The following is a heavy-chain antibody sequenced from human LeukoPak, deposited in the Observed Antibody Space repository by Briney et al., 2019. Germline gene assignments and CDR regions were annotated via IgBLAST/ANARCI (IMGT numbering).Heavy chain of an antibody. CDR1: GFTFSSYA. D-gene: IGHD3-9*01. Sequence: PGGSLRLSRAASGFTFSSYAMSWVRQAPGKGLEWVSAISGSGGSTYYADSVKGRFTISRDNSKNTLYLQMNSLRAEDTAVYYCAKGLRYFDWLLDWGQGTLVTVSS. CDR2: ISGSGGST. J-gene: IGHJ4*02. V-gene: IGHV3-23*01. CDR3: AKGLRYFDWLLD.